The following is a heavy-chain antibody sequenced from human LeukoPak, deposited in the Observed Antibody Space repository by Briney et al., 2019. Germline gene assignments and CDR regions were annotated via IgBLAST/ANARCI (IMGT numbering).Heavy chain of an antibody. CDR1: GFTFSDYS. CDR3: ATSGGFVLPNAITGNWYMDV. CDR2: ITSAGGYT. J-gene: IGHJ6*03. V-gene: IGHV3-21*01. Sequence: PGGSLRLSCGASGFTFSDYSMNWVRQAPGKGLAWVASITSAGGYTYYADSVKGRFTISGDNAQNSLFLQMNSLRAEDTAVYFCATSGGFVLPNAITGNWYMDVWGRGTSVTVSS. D-gene: IGHD2-2*01.